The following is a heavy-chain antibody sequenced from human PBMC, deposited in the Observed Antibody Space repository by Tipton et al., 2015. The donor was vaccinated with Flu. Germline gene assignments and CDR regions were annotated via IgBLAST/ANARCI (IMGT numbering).Heavy chain of an antibody. CDR3: ARAIAGADSL. J-gene: IGHJ4*02. CDR2: IKQDGSVK. CDR1: EFTFSSYW. V-gene: IGHV3-7*01. D-gene: IGHD3-16*01. Sequence: RLSCAASEFTFSSYWMTWVRQAPGKGLEWVANIKQDGSVKYYVDSVKGRFTISRDNAKNSLYLQMNSLRAEDTAIYYCARAIAGADSLWGQGTLVTVSS.